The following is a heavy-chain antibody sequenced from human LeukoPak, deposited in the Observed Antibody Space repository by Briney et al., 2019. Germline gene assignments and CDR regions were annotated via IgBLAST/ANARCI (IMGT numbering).Heavy chain of an antibody. CDR3: ARDSGEIVVVPAAIRLYYYYMDV. J-gene: IGHJ6*03. Sequence: GGSLRLSCAASGFTFSSYSMNWVRQAPGKGLEWVSYISSSSSTKYYADSVKGRFTISRDNAKNSLYLQMNSLRAEDTAVYYCARDSGEIVVVPAAIRLYYYYMDVWGKGTTVTVSS. CDR2: ISSSSSTK. CDR1: GFTFSSYS. D-gene: IGHD2-2*01. V-gene: IGHV3-48*04.